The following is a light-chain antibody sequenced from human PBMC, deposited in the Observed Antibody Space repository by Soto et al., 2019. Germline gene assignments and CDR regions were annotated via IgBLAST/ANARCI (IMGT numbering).Light chain of an antibody. CDR1: SSNIGAGYD. CDR3: QSYDSSLSGCYV. V-gene: IGLV1-40*01. CDR2: GNS. Sequence: QSVLTQPPSESGAPGQRVTISCTGSSSNIGAGYDVHWYQQLPGTAPKLLIYGNSNRPSGVPDRFSGSKSGTSASLAITGLQAEDEADYYCQSYDSSLSGCYVFGTGTKLTVL. J-gene: IGLJ1*01.